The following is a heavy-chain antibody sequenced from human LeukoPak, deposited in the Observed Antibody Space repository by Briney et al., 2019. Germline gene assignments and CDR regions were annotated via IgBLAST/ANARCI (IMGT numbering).Heavy chain of an antibody. CDR3: ARDKVVPAANPARWFDP. V-gene: IGHV4-59*12. D-gene: IGHD2-2*01. J-gene: IGHJ5*02. CDR1: GDSISNYY. Sequence: PSETLPLTCTVSGDSISNYYWSWVRQPPGKGLEWIGEIYHSGSTNYNPSLKSRVTISVDKSKNQFSLKLSSVTAADTAVYYCARDKVVPAANPARWFDPWGQGTLVTVSS. CDR2: IYHSGST.